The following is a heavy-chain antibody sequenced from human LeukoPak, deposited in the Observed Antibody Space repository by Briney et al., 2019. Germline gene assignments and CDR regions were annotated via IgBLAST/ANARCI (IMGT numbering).Heavy chain of an antibody. J-gene: IGHJ5*02. V-gene: IGHV3-30*02. Sequence: GGSLRLSCAASGFTFSSYGMYWVRQAPGKGLEWVSFIRYDGRNKYSADSVKGRFTISRDNSNNTLYLQMNSLRAEDTAVYYCAKDNIVLMVYARGWFDPWGQGTLLTV. D-gene: IGHD2-8*01. CDR2: IRYDGRNK. CDR3: AKDNIVLMVYARGWFDP. CDR1: GFTFSSYG.